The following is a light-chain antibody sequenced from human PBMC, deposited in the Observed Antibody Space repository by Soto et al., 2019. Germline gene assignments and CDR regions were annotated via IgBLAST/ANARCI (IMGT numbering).Light chain of an antibody. Sequence: EIVMTQSPATLSVSPGERATLSCRASQSVSSNLAWYQHKPGQAPRLLIFGASTRATGIPARFSGSGSGTEFTLTISSLQSEDVAVYYCQQYNNYVTFGQGTRLEIQ. CDR2: GAS. CDR3: QQYNNYVT. V-gene: IGKV3-15*01. CDR1: QSVSSN. J-gene: IGKJ5*01.